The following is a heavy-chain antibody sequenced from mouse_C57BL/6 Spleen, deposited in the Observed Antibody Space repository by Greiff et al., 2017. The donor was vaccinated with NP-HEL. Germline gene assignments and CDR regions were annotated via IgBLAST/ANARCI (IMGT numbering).Heavy chain of an antibody. D-gene: IGHD1-3*01. CDR3: ARRGLSSRAMDY. Sequence: VQLQQPGAELVMPGASVKLSCKASGYTFTSYWMHWVKQRPGQGLEWIGEIDPSDSYTNYNQKFKGKSTLTVDKSSSTAYMQLSSLTSEDSAVYYCARRGLSSRAMDYWGQGTSVTVSS. CDR2: IDPSDSYT. V-gene: IGHV1-69*01. J-gene: IGHJ4*01. CDR1: GYTFTSYW.